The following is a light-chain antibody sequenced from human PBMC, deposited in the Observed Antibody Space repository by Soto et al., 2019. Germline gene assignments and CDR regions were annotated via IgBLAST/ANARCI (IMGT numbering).Light chain of an antibody. CDR2: EVS. CDR3: CSYTSTSALV. CDR1: SSDVGGYKY. V-gene: IGLV2-14*01. Sequence: QSALTQPASVSGSPGQSITISCTGTSSDVGGYKYVSWYQQHPGKAPKLMIYEVSDRPSGISNRFSGSKFGNTASLTISGLQAEDEADYYCCSYTSTSALVFGTGTRSPS. J-gene: IGLJ1*01.